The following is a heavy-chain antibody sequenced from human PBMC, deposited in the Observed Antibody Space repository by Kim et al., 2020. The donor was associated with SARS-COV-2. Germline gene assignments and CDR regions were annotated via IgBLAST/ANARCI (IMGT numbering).Heavy chain of an antibody. CDR3: VIDKYHRDDSQFND. CDR2: IKTKPEWGTT. Sequence: GGSLRLSCIASGLTFTNAWMSWVRQAPGKGLEWDGRIKTKPEWGTTDYAAPVKGRFIVSRDDSKDILYLQMNSLKTEDTAVYYCVIDKYHRDDSQFNDWGQGTLVTVSS. V-gene: IGHV3-15*01. CDR1: GLTFTNAW. D-gene: IGHD3-22*01. J-gene: IGHJ4*02.